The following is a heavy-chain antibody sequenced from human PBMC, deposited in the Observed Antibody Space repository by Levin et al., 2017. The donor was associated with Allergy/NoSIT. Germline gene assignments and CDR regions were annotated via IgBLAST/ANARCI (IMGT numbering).Heavy chain of an antibody. J-gene: IGHJ4*02. D-gene: IGHD5-12*01. V-gene: IGHV1-18*01. CDR2: ISAYNGNT. CDR1: GYTFTSHG. Sequence: ASVKVSCKASGYTFTSHGISWVRQAPGQGLEWMGWISAYNGNTNYAQKLQGRVTMTTDTSTSTAYMELRSLRSDDTAVYYCAREQNVGGFDGYYFDYWGQGTLVTVSS. CDR3: AREQNVGGFDGYYFDY.